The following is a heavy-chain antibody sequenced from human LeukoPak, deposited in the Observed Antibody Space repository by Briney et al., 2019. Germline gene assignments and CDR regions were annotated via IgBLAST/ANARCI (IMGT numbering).Heavy chain of an antibody. V-gene: IGHV4-59*08. D-gene: IGHD6-13*01. Sequence: SETLSLTCTVSGGSISSYYWSWVRQPPSKGLEWIGYFYYSGSTNYNPSLKSRVTISVDTSKNQFSLRLSSVTAADTAVYYCARQEGMAAARGYMDVWGKGTTVTVSS. CDR1: GGSISSYY. CDR3: ARQEGMAAARGYMDV. J-gene: IGHJ6*03. CDR2: FYYSGST.